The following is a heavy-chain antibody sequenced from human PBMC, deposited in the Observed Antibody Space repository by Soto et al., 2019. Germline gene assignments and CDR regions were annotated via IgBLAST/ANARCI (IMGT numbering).Heavy chain of an antibody. CDR1: GFTFSSYA. CDR2: ISGSGGST. V-gene: IGHV3-23*01. D-gene: IGHD3-3*01. J-gene: IGHJ4*02. Sequence: TGGSLRLSCAASGFTFSSYAMSWVRQAPGKGLEWVSAISGSGGSTYYADSVKGRFTISRDNSKNTLYLQMNSLRAEDTAVYYCADSYDFWSGYYTAPFDYWGQGTLVTVSS. CDR3: ADSYDFWSGYYTAPFDY.